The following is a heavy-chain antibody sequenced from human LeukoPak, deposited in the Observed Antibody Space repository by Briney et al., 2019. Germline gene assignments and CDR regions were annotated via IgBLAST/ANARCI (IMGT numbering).Heavy chain of an antibody. CDR2: IYHSGST. CDR3: ARTGGYSHPGDI. Sequence: PSQTLSLTCTVSGVSISSGGYYWSWIRRPPGKGLEWLGYIYHSGSTYYNPSLKSRVTISVDRSNQFSLNLSSVTAADTAVYFCARTGGYSHPGDIWGQGTMVTVSS. V-gene: IGHV4-30-2*01. J-gene: IGHJ3*02. D-gene: IGHD5-12*01. CDR1: GVSISSGGYY.